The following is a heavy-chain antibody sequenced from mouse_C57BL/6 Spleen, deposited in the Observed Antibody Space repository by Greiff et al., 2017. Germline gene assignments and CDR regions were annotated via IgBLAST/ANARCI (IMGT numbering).Heavy chain of an antibody. CDR1: GYSFTGYY. CDR3: ARDYYGNYGY. CDR2: INPSTGGT. V-gene: IGHV1-42*01. Sequence: VQLQQSGPELVKPGASVKISCKASGYSFTGYYMNWVKQSPEKSLEWIGEINPSTGGTTYNQKFKAKATLTVDKSSSTAYMQLKSLTSEDSAVYYCARDYYGNYGYWGQGTTLTVSS. D-gene: IGHD2-1*01. J-gene: IGHJ2*01.